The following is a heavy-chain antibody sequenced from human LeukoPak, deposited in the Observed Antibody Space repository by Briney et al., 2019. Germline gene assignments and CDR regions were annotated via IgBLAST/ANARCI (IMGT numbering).Heavy chain of an antibody. CDR1: GFTFSTYW. J-gene: IGHJ4*02. V-gene: IGHV3-7*01. Sequence: PGGSLRLSCAASGFTFSTYWMSWVRQAPGKGLEWVANIKEDGSEKYYVDSVKGRFTISRDNAKNSLHLQMNSLRAEDTAVYYCARDPRSKGGDWGDFDYWGQGTLVTVSS. CDR2: IKEDGSEK. D-gene: IGHD2-21*02. CDR3: ARDPRSKGGDWGDFDY.